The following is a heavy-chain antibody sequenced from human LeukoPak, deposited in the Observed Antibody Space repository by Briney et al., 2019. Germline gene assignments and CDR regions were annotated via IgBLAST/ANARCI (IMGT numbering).Heavy chain of an antibody. J-gene: IGHJ5*02. Sequence: GASVKVSCKASGYTFTNYHMHWVRQAPGQGLEWLGIINPSGGSTTYAQKFQGRVTMTRDTSTTTVYMELSSLSSEDTAVYYCARDADYYGSGSPNWFDPWGQGTLVTVSS. CDR1: GYTFTNYH. CDR3: ARDADYYGSGSPNWFDP. CDR2: INPSGGST. D-gene: IGHD3-10*01. V-gene: IGHV1-46*01.